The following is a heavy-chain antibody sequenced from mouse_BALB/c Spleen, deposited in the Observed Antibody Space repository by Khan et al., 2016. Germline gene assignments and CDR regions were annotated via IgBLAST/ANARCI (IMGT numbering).Heavy chain of an antibody. J-gene: IGHJ4*01. CDR3: ARDGLYGFYAMDY. CDR1: GYSITSNHA. Sequence: EVQLQKSGPGLVKPSQSLSLTCTVTGYSITSNHAWNWIRQFPGNKLEWMAYISYSGSTAYNPSFKSRISITRDTSKNQFFLQLNSVTSEDTATXYCARDGLYGFYAMDYWGQGTSVTVSS. CDR2: ISYSGST. D-gene: IGHD1-1*02. V-gene: IGHV3-2*02.